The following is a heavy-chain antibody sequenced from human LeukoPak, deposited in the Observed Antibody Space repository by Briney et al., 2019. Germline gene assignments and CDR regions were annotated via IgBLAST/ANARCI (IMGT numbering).Heavy chain of an antibody. CDR2: INAGNGNT. V-gene: IGHV1-3*01. J-gene: IGHJ4*02. D-gene: IGHD2-2*02. Sequence: ASVKVSCKASGGTFSSYAISWVRQAPGQRLEWMGWINAGNGNTKYSQKFQGRVTITRDTSASTAYMELSSLRSEDTAVYYCAREGCSSTSCYSVFGYWGQGTLVTVSS. CDR1: GGTFSSYA. CDR3: AREGCSSTSCYSVFGY.